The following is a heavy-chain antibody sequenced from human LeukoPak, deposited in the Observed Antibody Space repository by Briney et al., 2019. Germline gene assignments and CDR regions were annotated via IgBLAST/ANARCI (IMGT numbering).Heavy chain of an antibody. V-gene: IGHV3-30-3*01. D-gene: IGHD3-3*01. CDR1: GFTFSSYA. CDR2: ISYDGSNK. CDR3: ARDKPSLRFLEWLSAYFDY. Sequence: GRSRRLSCAASGFTFSSYAMHWVRQAPGKGLEGVAVISYDGSNKYYADSVKGRFTISRDNSKNTLYLQMNSLRAEDTAVYYCARDKPSLRFLEWLSAYFDYWGQGTLVTVSS. J-gene: IGHJ4*02.